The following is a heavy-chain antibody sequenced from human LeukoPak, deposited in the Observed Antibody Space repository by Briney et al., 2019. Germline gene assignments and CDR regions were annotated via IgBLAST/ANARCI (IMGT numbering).Heavy chain of an antibody. D-gene: IGHD2-15*01. CDR1: GGSISSGDYY. J-gene: IGHJ4*02. Sequence: SQTLSLTCTVSGGSISSGDYYWSWIRQPPGKGLEWIGYIYYSGSTNYNPSLKSRVTISVDTSKNQFSLKLSSVTAADTAVYYCARAEGGYCSGGSCYGGLDYWGQGTLVTDSS. CDR3: ARAEGGYCSGGSCYGGLDY. V-gene: IGHV4-30-4*01. CDR2: IYYSGST.